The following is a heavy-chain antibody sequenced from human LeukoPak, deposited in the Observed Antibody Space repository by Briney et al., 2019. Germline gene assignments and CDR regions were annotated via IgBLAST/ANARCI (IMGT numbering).Heavy chain of an antibody. J-gene: IGHJ3*02. CDR2: IHYSGSN. D-gene: IGHD3-10*01. V-gene: IGHV4-59*01. CDR3: ARGCFTTMVRGVIITLDAFDI. Sequence: SETLSLTCTVSGVSIGSYYWNWIRQAPGKGLEWIGYIHYSGSNNTNSSLKSRVTISVNTSKNQYSLKLSSVTAADTAVYYCARGCFTTMVRGVIITLDAFDIWGQGTMVTVSS. CDR1: GVSIGSYY.